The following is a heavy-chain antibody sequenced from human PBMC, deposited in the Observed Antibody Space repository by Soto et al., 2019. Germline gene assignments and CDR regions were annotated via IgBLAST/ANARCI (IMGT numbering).Heavy chain of an antibody. CDR1: GFNIISGGYS. J-gene: IGHJ6*02. Sequence: SETLSLTSTVSGFNIISGGYSWTWIRQHPGKGLEWIGYIYYSGSTYYKPSLKSRITISVDTSKNQLSLKLSSVTAADTAVYYCARTRGAYYDFWSGPRSTYYYYSMDVWGQGTTVTVSS. CDR2: IYYSGST. CDR3: ARTRGAYYDFWSGPRSTYYYYSMDV. D-gene: IGHD3-3*01. V-gene: IGHV4-31*03.